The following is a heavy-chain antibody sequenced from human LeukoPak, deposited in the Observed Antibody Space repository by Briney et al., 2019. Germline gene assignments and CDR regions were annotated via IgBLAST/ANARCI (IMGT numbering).Heavy chain of an antibody. J-gene: IGHJ4*02. V-gene: IGHV3-53*01. CDR3: AREAGSGWFIFDY. Sequence: GGSLRLSCAASGSTVSSNYMSWVRQAPGKGLEWVSVIYSGGSTYYADSVKGRFTISRDNSKNTLYLQMNSLRAEDTAVHFCAREAGSGWFIFDYWGQGTLVTVSS. CDR2: IYSGGST. D-gene: IGHD6-13*01. CDR1: GSTVSSNY.